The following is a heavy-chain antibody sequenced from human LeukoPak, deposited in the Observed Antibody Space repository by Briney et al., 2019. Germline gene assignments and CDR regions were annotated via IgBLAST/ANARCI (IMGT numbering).Heavy chain of an antibody. Sequence: QPGGSLRLSCAASGFTFSSYAMSWVRQAPGKGLEWVSAISGSGGSTYYADSVKGRFTISRDNSKNTLYLQMNSLRAEDTAVYYCAKEDVLRFLEWPLSGMDVWGQGTTVTVSS. CDR1: GFTFSSYA. CDR2: ISGSGGST. D-gene: IGHD3-3*01. V-gene: IGHV3-23*01. CDR3: AKEDVLRFLEWPLSGMDV. J-gene: IGHJ6*02.